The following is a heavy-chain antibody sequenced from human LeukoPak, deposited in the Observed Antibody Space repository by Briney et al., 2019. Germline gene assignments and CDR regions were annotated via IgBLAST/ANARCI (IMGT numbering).Heavy chain of an antibody. CDR3: ARAGYGSGNY. CDR2: IYYSGST. Sequence: SETLSLTCTVSVGSISSGDYYWSWIRQPPGKGLEWIGYIYYSGSTYYNPSLKSRVTISVDTSKNQYSLKLSSVTAADTAVYYCARAGYGSGNYWGQGTLVTVSS. J-gene: IGHJ4*02. V-gene: IGHV4-30-4*01. D-gene: IGHD3-10*01. CDR1: VGSISSGDYY.